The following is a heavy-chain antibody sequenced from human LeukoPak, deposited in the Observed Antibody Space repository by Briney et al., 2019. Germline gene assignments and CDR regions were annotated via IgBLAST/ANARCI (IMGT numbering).Heavy chain of an antibody. CDR3: ARVALGLRFLEWPMGWFDP. CDR2: IYYSGST. J-gene: IGHJ5*02. Sequence: PSETLSLTCTVSGGSISSGGYYWSWIRQHPGKGLEWIGYIYYSGSTYYNPSLESRVTISVDTSKNQFSLKPSSVTAADTAVYYCARVALGLRFLEWPMGWFDPWGQGTLVTVSS. V-gene: IGHV4-31*03. D-gene: IGHD3-3*01. CDR1: GGSISSGGYY.